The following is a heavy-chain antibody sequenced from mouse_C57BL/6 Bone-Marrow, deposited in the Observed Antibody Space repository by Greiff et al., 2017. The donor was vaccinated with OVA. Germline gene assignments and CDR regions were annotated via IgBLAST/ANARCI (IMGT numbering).Heavy chain of an antibody. V-gene: IGHV1-54*01. CDR2: INPGSGGT. D-gene: IGHD3-2*02. Sequence: LQESGAELVRPGTSVKVSCKASGYAFTNYLIEWVKQRPGQGLEWIGVINPGSGGTNYNEKFKGKATLTADKSSSTAYMQLSSLTSEDSAVYFCAITAQATAWFAYWGQGTLVTVSA. CDR1: GYAFTNYL. J-gene: IGHJ3*01. CDR3: AITAQATAWFAY.